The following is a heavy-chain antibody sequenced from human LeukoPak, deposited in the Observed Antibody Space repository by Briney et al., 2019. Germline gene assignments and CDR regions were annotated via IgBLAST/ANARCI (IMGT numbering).Heavy chain of an antibody. Sequence: GASVKVSCKASGYTFTCYYMHWVRQAPGQGLEWMGWINPNSGGTNYAQKFQGWVTMTRDTSISTAYMELSRLRSDDTAVYYCAREDSSGWHIDYWGQGTLVTVSS. V-gene: IGHV1-2*04. CDR1: GYTFTCYY. CDR2: INPNSGGT. J-gene: IGHJ4*02. D-gene: IGHD6-19*01. CDR3: AREDSSGWHIDY.